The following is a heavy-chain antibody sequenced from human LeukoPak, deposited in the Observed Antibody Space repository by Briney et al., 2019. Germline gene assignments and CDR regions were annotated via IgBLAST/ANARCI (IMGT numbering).Heavy chain of an antibody. J-gene: IGHJ4*02. V-gene: IGHV3-23*01. CDR2: ISGSGYTT. CDR3: AKDVGTSMFDY. CDR1: GFTFSSYA. D-gene: IGHD1-26*01. Sequence: GGSLRLSCAASGFTFSSYAMSWVRQAPGKGLEWVSAISGSGYTTNYADSVKGRFTISRDNSKNTLYLQMNSLRAEDTAIYYCAKDVGTSMFDYWGQGTLVTVSS.